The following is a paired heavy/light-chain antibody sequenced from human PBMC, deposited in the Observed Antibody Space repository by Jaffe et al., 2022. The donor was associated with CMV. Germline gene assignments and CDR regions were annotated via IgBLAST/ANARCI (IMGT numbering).Heavy chain of an antibody. J-gene: IGHJ4*02. CDR2: ISASGGAT. CDR3: AKTPIPAVGMIGDYFDS. CDR1: GFTFSSFA. Sequence: EVQLLESGGDLVQPGGSLRLSCAASGFTFSSFAMNWVRQAPGKGLQWVSSISASGGATYYADSVKGRFTLSRDNSENTLYLQLTSLRAEDTAIYYCAKTPIPAVGMIGDYFDSWGQGTLVTVSS. D-gene: IGHD6-13*01. V-gene: IGHV3-23*01.
Light chain of an antibody. V-gene: IGKV3-11*01. CDR2: DAS. CDR3: QQRSSWPLFT. CDR1: QSLSSY. J-gene: IGKJ3*01. Sequence: EIVLTQSPATLSLSPGERATLSCRASQSLSSYLAWYQQKPGQAPRLLIYDASKRATGIPARFSGSGSGTDFTLTISSLEPEDFAVYYCQQRSSWPLFTFGPGTKVDIK.